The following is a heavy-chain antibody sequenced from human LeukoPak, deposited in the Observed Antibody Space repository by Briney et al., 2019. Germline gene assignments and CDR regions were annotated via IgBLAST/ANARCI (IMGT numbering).Heavy chain of an antibody. CDR2: ISWNSGSI. Sequence: GGSLRLSCAASGFTFDDYAMHWVRQAPGKGLEGVSGISWNSGSIGYADSVKGRFTISRDNAKNSLYLQMNSLRAEGTALYYCAKSGIAAAGSGNWFDPWGQGTLVTVSS. CDR3: AKSGIAAAGSGNWFDP. J-gene: IGHJ5*02. V-gene: IGHV3-9*01. CDR1: GFTFDDYA. D-gene: IGHD6-13*01.